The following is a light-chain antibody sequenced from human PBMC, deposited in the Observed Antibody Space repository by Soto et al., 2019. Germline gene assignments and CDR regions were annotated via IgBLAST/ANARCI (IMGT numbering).Light chain of an antibody. J-gene: IGKJ1*01. CDR3: QQYNGAPQT. Sequence: DIQMTQSPSTLSASVGDRVTITCRASQSISSWLAWYQQKPGKAPKLLIYDASSLESGVPSRFSGSGSGTEFTLTISSLQPDDFATYYCQQYNGAPQTFGQGTKVDIK. CDR1: QSISSW. CDR2: DAS. V-gene: IGKV1-5*01.